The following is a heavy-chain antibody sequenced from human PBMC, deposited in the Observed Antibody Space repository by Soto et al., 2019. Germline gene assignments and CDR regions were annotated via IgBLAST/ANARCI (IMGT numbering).Heavy chain of an antibody. D-gene: IGHD1-26*01. CDR2: IWYDGSNK. Sequence: QVQLVESGGGVVQPGRSLRLSCAASGFIFSGYGMHWVRQAPGKGLEWVALIWYDGSNKYYADSVKGRFTISRDNSKNTLYLQLNSLRVEDTAVYYCARDLRIVGAKGRSYFYYWGQGTLVTVSA. V-gene: IGHV3-33*01. CDR3: ARDLRIVGAKGRSYFYY. J-gene: IGHJ4*02. CDR1: GFIFSGYG.